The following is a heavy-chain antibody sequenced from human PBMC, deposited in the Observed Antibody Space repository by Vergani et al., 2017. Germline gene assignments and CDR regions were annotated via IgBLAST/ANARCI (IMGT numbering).Heavy chain of an antibody. CDR1: FDSIRNLY. D-gene: IGHD6-19*01. Sequence: QVQLQESGPGLVKSSETLSLTCSVSFDSIRNLYCNWIRQPPGKGLEWIGSIHYSENTNYNPSLETRVTISVDTSKNQFSLTWTAVTAADTDVYYCASDTHSGQRADRWGQGILVTVTS. J-gene: IGHJ5*02. V-gene: IGHV4-59*11. CDR3: ASDTHSGQRADR. CDR2: IHYSENT.